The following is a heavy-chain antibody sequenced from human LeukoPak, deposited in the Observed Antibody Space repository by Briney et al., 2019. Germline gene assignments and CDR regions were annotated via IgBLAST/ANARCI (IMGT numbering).Heavy chain of an antibody. J-gene: IGHJ4*02. D-gene: IGHD5-24*01. Sequence: GGSLRLSCVASGFTYKDYTMSWVRQAPGKGLEWVSGIGGSGDDTYYADSVKGRFTISRDNSKNTIYLQMNSLRVEDAAIYYCAEDRISRDGMWNFDYWGRGTLVTVSS. CDR3: AEDRISRDGMWNFDY. CDR2: IGGSGDDT. CDR1: GFTYKDYT. V-gene: IGHV3-23*01.